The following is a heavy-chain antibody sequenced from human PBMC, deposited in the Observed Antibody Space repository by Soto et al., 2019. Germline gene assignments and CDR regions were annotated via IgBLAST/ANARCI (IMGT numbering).Heavy chain of an antibody. V-gene: IGHV4-61*01. J-gene: IGHJ4*02. Sequence: QVQLQESGPGLVKPSETLSLTCTVSGGSVSSGSYYWSWIRQPPGKGLECIGYIYYSGSTNYNPSLKSRVTISVDTSRNQFSLKLSSVAAADTAVYYCARGYCSGGSCFDYWGQGTLVTVSS. D-gene: IGHD2-15*01. CDR2: IYYSGST. CDR3: ARGYCSGGSCFDY. CDR1: GGSVSSGSYY.